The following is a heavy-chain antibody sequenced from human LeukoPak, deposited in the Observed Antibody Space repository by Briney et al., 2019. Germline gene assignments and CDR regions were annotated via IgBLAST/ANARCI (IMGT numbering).Heavy chain of an antibody. CDR2: IFQSGST. CDR1: RTSINNNKW. J-gene: IGHJ4*02. D-gene: IGHD5-18*01. V-gene: IGHV4-4*02. Sequence: SESLSLTCSVSRTSINNNKWWSWVRQPPGKGLEWIGEIFQSGSTNYNPSLQSRVTMSVDTSKNQFSLRLSSVTAADTATYYCARRLVGDTYMVPEWGQGTLVTVSS. CDR3: ARRLVGDTYMVPE.